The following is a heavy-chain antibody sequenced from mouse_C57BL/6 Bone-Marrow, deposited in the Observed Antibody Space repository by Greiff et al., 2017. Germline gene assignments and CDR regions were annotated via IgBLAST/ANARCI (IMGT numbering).Heavy chain of an antibody. J-gene: IGHJ2*01. CDR1: GYSFTGYY. D-gene: IGHD1-1*01. CDR2: INPSTGGT. V-gene: IGHV1-42*01. CDR3: ARAGYGSSSFDY. Sequence: VQLQQSGPELVKPGASVKISCKASGYSFTGYYMNWVKQSPEKSLEWIGEINPSTGGTTYNQKFKAKATLTVDKSSSTAYMQLKSLTSEDSAVYYCARAGYGSSSFDYWGQGTTLTVSS.